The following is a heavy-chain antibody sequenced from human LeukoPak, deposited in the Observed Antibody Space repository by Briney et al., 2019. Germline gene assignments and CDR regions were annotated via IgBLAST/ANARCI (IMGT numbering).Heavy chain of an antibody. Sequence: ASVKVSCKASGGTFSSYAISWVRQAPGQGLEWMRGIIPIFGTANYAQKFQGRVTITADESTSTAYMELSSLRSEDTAVYYCARGVVPAAMMGGLDYWGQGTLVTVSS. CDR2: IIPIFGTA. V-gene: IGHV1-69*13. D-gene: IGHD2-2*01. J-gene: IGHJ4*02. CDR1: GGTFSSYA. CDR3: ARGVVPAAMMGGLDY.